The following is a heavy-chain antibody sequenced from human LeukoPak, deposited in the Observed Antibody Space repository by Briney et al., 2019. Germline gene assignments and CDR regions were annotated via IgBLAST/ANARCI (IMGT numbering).Heavy chain of an antibody. V-gene: IGHV3-7*01. CDR3: VRSLERFGTRDY. D-gene: IGHD3-3*01. CDR2: IKQDGCEQ. J-gene: IGHJ4*02. CDR1: GFIFGAYW. Sequence: GGPLRLSCAASGFIFGAYWMPWLRQAPGKGLEWVSNIKQDGCEQYYMDSVKGRFTISRDNAKKSLFLQMNSLTAEDTGLYYCVRSLERFGTRDYWGQGTLVTVSS.